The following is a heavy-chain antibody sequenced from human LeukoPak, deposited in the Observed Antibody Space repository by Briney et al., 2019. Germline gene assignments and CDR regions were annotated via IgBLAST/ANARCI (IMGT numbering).Heavy chain of an antibody. V-gene: IGHV3-23*01. CDR2: INGGGTGT. Sequence: GGSLRLSCAASGFTFSSYALSWVRQAPGKGLEWVSAINGGGTGTYHADAVKGRFTISRDNSMNTLYLQMNSLRAEDTAVYYCAKGLGDFGRTGAFDIWGQGTMVTISS. D-gene: IGHD2-21*02. J-gene: IGHJ3*02. CDR3: AKGLGDFGRTGAFDI. CDR1: GFTFSSYA.